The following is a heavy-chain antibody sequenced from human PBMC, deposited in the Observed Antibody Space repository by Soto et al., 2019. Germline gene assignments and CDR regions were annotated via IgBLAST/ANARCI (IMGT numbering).Heavy chain of an antibody. CDR2: ISAGGSDT. Sequence: EVQLLDSGGGWVQPGGSLRLSCVASGFVFSDYAMSWVRQATGKGLEWVSAISAGGSDTYYADSVKGRFTVSRVNSKNTLYLQINTLRAEDTAIYYCASVPIWCGSSSCYTEGFDSWGQGTLVTVSS. D-gene: IGHD2-2*01. CDR3: ASVPIWCGSSSCYTEGFDS. J-gene: IGHJ4*02. CDR1: GFVFSDYA. V-gene: IGHV3-23*01.